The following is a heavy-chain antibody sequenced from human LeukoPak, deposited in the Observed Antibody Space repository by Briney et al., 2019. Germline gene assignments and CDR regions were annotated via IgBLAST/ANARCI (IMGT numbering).Heavy chain of an antibody. CDR1: GFTVSSTY. CDR3: ARDSAYSRTDS. J-gene: IGHJ4*02. V-gene: IGHV3-66*01. Sequence: GGSLRLSCAASGFTVSSTYMSWVRQAPGKGLEWVSVIYSGGGTYYADSVKGRFTISRDNSKNTLYLQMNSLRAEDTAVYYCARDSAYSRTDSWGRGTLVTVSS. CDR2: IYSGGGT. D-gene: IGHD6-13*01.